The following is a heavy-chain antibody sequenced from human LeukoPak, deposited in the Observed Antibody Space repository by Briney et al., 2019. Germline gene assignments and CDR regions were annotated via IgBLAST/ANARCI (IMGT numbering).Heavy chain of an antibody. V-gene: IGHV4-34*01. CDR2: INHSGST. CDR3: ARTPLLLWFGEGYYYGMDV. J-gene: IGHJ6*02. CDR1: GGSFSGYY. Sequence: KPSENLSLTCAVYGGSFSGYYWSWIRQPPGKGLEWIGGINHSGSTNYNPSLKSRVTISVDTSKNQFSLKLSSVTAADTAVYYCARTPLLLWFGEGYYYGMDVWGQGTTVTVSS. D-gene: IGHD3-10*01.